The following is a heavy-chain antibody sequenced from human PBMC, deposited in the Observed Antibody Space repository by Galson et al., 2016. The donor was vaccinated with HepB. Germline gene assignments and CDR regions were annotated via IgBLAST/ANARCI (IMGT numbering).Heavy chain of an antibody. V-gene: IGHV1-69*13. D-gene: IGHD2-2*01. CDR1: GGTFSSYA. Sequence: SVKVSCKASGGTFSSYAFTWVRQAPGQGLEWMGGISPIFGTANYARKFQGRVTITADESTSTAYMELSSLRSEDTAVYYRARVGSQLLKGAFDIWGQGTMVTVSS. CDR2: ISPIFGTA. J-gene: IGHJ3*02. CDR3: ARVGSQLLKGAFDI.